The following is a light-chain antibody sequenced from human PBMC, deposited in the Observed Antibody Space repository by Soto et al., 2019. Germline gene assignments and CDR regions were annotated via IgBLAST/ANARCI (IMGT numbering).Light chain of an antibody. Sequence: DIQMTQSPSSLSASVGDRVTITCRASQTISNYLNWYQEKPGKAPKLLIYAASNLQSGVPSRFSGIGSGTDFTLTITNLQPEDFATYYCQKTYRTPFTFGPGTNVDVK. CDR1: QTISNY. CDR2: AAS. J-gene: IGKJ3*01. V-gene: IGKV1-39*01. CDR3: QKTYRTPFT.